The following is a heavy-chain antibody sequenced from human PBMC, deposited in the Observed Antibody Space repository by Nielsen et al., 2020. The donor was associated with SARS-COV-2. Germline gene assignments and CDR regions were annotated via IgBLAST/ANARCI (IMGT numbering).Heavy chain of an antibody. CDR3: ARRLAYSSSSGDFDP. CDR1: GGSVSSNDW. J-gene: IGHJ5*02. V-gene: IGHV4-4*02. Sequence: SETLSLTCAVSGGSVSSNDWWTWVRQSPGKGLEWIGEVSHSGSINYNPSLKSRVTISVDTPKNQVSLKLSSVTAADTAVYYCARRLAYSSSSGDFDPWGQGTLVTVSS. D-gene: IGHD6-6*01. CDR2: VSHSGSI.